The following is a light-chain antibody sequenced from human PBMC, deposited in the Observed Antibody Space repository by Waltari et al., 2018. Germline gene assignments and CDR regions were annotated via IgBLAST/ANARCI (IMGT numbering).Light chain of an antibody. V-gene: IGKV1-33*01. CDR2: DAS. CDR1: HDISNY. Sequence: DIQMTQSPSSLSASVGDRVTITCQASHDISNYLNWYQQKPGKAPKLLIYDASNLETGVPSRFSGNGSWTDFSFTISSLQPEDIATYYCQQFDNLVYTFGQGTKLEIK. J-gene: IGKJ2*01. CDR3: QQFDNLVYT.